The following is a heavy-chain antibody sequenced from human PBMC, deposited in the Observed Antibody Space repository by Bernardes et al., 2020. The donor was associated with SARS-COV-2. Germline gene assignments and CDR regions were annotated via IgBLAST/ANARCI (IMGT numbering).Heavy chain of an antibody. CDR3: ARSSAGASRQFLGDYYHYGLDV. V-gene: IGHV5-51*01. CDR1: GFSFSTYW. Sequence: GESLKISCEGSGFSFSTYWIYWVRQMPGKGLEWVGVIYPGDSYTTYSPSFQGQVTISADKSIYTAYLQWSSLRASDTAIYYCARSSAGASRQFLGDYYHYGLDVWGQGTTVTVSS. CDR2: IYPGDSYT. D-gene: IGHD3-3*01. J-gene: IGHJ6*02.